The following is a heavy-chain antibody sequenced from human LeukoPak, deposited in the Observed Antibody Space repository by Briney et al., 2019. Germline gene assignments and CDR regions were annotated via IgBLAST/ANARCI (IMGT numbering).Heavy chain of an antibody. CDR2: IIPSGHTT. V-gene: IGHV3-23*01. D-gene: IGHD6-19*01. CDR1: GFTFSSHG. Sequence: GGTLRLSCAASGFTFSSHGMNWVRQAPGKGLEWVSGIIPSGHTTYYADSVRGRFTISRDNSKNTLYLQMNSLRAEDTAIYYCARERFGPVAGSIFDSWGQGTLVTVSS. J-gene: IGHJ4*02. CDR3: ARERFGPVAGSIFDS.